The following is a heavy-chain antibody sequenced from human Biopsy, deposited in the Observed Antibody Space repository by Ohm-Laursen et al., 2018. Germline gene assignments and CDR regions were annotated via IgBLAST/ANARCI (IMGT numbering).Heavy chain of an antibody. CDR2: IYYDGIT. V-gene: IGHV4-38-2*01. Sequence: GTLSLTCAVSGYFVTNDYYWGWIRQPPGKGLEWIGNIYYDGITYYNPSLKSRVAMSVDTSKNQFSLRLAPVTAADTAVYYCARVAGGYAYYYGMDVWGQGTTVIVSS. CDR1: GYFVTNDYY. CDR3: ARVAGGYAYYYGMDV. D-gene: IGHD5-12*01. J-gene: IGHJ6*02.